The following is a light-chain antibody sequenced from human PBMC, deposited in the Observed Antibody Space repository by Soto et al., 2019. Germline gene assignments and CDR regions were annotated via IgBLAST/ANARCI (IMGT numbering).Light chain of an antibody. CDR3: LQDYKYPWT. Sequence: QMSQSASSLSASVGDRVTITCRASQGIRSDLSWYQQKPGKAPKFLIFDASSLQSGVPSRFSGSGSGTDFTLTISSLQPEDFATYYCLQDYKYPWTFAQGTKVAIK. V-gene: IGKV1-6*01. CDR1: QGIRSD. CDR2: DAS. J-gene: IGKJ1*01.